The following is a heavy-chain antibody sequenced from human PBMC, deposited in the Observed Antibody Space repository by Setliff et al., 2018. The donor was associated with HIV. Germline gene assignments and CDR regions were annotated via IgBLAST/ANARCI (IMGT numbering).Heavy chain of an antibody. CDR3: ATRYCSSTSCYAYDAFDI. V-gene: IGHV4-39*07. CDR1: GGSISSSSYY. CDR2: IYYSGST. J-gene: IGHJ3*02. Sequence: LSLTCTVSGGSISSSSYYWGWIRQPPGKGLEWIGSIYYSGSTNYNPSLRSRVTISVDTSKNRFSLKLSSVTAADTAVYYCATRYCSSTSCYAYDAFDIWGQGTMVT. D-gene: IGHD2-2*01.